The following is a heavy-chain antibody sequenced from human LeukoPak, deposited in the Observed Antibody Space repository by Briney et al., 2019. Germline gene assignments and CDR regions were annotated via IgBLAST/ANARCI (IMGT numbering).Heavy chain of an antibody. CDR1: GYTFTGYY. V-gene: IGHV1-2*06. CDR3: ARVVWTGTTGRYYFDY. D-gene: IGHD1-7*01. CDR2: INPNSGGT. Sequence: ASVKVSCKASGYTFTGYYMHWVRQAPGQGLEWMGRINPNSGGTNYAQKFQGRVTMTRDTSISTAYMELSRLRSDDAAVYYCARVVWTGTTGRYYFDYWGQGTLVTVSS. J-gene: IGHJ4*02.